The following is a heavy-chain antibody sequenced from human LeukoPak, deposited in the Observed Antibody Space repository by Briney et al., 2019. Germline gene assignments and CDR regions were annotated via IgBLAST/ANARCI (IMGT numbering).Heavy chain of an antibody. J-gene: IGHJ4*02. CDR2: INHSGST. Sequence: SETLSLTCAVYGGSFSGYYWSWIRQPPGKGLEWIGEINHSGSTNYNPSLKSRVTISVDTSKNQFSLKLSSVTAADTAVYYCARLWFGESTNFDYWGQGTLVTVSS. V-gene: IGHV4-34*01. D-gene: IGHD3-10*01. CDR3: ARLWFGESTNFDY. CDR1: GGSFSGYY.